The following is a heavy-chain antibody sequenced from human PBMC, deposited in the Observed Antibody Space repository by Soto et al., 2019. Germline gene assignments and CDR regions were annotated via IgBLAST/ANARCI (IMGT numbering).Heavy chain of an antibody. Sequence: PGESLKISCKCSGYSFTSYWIGWVRQMPGKGLEWMGIIYPGDSDTRYSPSFQGQVTISADKSISTAYLQWSSLKASDTDMYYCARTSAAGKYYYGMDVWGQGTTVTVSS. J-gene: IGHJ6*02. V-gene: IGHV5-51*01. CDR1: GYSFTSYW. CDR2: IYPGDSDT. D-gene: IGHD6-13*01. CDR3: ARTSAAGKYYYGMDV.